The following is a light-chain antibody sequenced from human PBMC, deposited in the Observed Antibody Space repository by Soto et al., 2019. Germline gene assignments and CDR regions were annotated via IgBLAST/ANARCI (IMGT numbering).Light chain of an antibody. V-gene: IGLV2-23*02. Sequence: QSVLTQPASVSGSPGQSITISCTGTSSDVGSYNLVSWYQQHPGKAPKLMISEVTQRPSGVSYRFSGSKSGNTASLTISGLQAEDEADYYCCSFAGSGILGVLGTGTKVTVL. CDR1: SSDVGSYNL. CDR3: CSFAGSGILGV. CDR2: EVT. J-gene: IGLJ1*01.